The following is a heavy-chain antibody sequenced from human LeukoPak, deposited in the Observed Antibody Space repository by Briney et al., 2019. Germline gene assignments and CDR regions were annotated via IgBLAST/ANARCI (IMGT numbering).Heavy chain of an antibody. V-gene: IGHV4-61*01. Sequence: SETLSLTCTVSGGSVSSGSYYWSWIRQPPGKGLEWIGYIYYSGSTNYNPSLKSRVTISVATSKNQFSLKLSSVTAADTAVYYCARDHCSSTSCHNRYFDLWGRGTLVTVSS. CDR2: IYYSGST. CDR3: ARDHCSSTSCHNRYFDL. J-gene: IGHJ2*01. CDR1: GGSVSSGSYY. D-gene: IGHD2-2*02.